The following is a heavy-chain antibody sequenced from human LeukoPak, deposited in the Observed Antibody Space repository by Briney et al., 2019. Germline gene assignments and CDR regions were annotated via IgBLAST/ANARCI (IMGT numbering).Heavy chain of an antibody. D-gene: IGHD6-25*01. CDR3: ARGRAQRLRGYYYYYYMDV. V-gene: IGHV4-34*01. J-gene: IGHJ6*03. CDR2: IIHSGST. CDR1: GGSFSGYY. Sequence: PSETLSLTCTFYGGSFSGYYWTWIRQPPGKGLEWIGEIIHSGSTNYNPSLKSRVTISVDTSKNQFSLKLSSVTAADTAVYYCARGRAQRLRGYYYYYYMDVWGKGTTVTVSS.